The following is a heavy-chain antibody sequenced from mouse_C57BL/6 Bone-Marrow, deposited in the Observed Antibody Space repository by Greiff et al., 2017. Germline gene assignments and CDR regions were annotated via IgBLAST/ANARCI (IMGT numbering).Heavy chain of an antibody. CDR3: ARGGYAVYAMDY. V-gene: IGHV1-4*01. Sequence: SGAELARPGASVKMSCKASGYTFTSYTMHWVKQRPGQGLEWIGYINPSSGYTKYNQKFKDKATLTADKSSSTAYMQLSSLTSEDSAVYYCARGGYAVYAMDYWGQGTSVTVSS. CDR1: GYTFTSYT. J-gene: IGHJ4*01. CDR2: INPSSGYT. D-gene: IGHD2-10*02.